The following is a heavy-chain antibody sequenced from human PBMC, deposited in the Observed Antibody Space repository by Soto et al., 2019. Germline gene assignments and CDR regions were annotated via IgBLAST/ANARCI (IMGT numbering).Heavy chain of an antibody. V-gene: IGHV3-74*01. Sequence: PGGSLRLSCAASGFTFSSYWMHWVRQGPGKGLVWVSRIKSDGSSTRYADSVKGRFTISRDNAENTLYLQMNSLRVEDTAVYYCAREVFGSGYYYFDYWGQGTLVTVSS. J-gene: IGHJ4*02. D-gene: IGHD5-12*01. CDR2: IKSDGSST. CDR3: AREVFGSGYYYFDY. CDR1: GFTFSSYW.